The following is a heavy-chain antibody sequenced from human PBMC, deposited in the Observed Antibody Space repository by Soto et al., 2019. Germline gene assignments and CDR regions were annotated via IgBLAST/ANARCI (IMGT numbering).Heavy chain of an antibody. V-gene: IGHV3-48*03. J-gene: IGHJ4*02. CDR3: ARGGSLYDRTKGDY. D-gene: IGHD3-16*01. CDR1: GFAFSSYE. Sequence: EVQLVESGGGLVQPGGSLRLSCAASGFAFSSYEMNWVRQAPGKGLEWVSYISSSGSTIYYADSVKGRFTISRDNAKNSLYLQMNSLRAEDTAVYYCARGGSLYDRTKGDYWGPGTQVTVSS. CDR2: ISSSGSTI.